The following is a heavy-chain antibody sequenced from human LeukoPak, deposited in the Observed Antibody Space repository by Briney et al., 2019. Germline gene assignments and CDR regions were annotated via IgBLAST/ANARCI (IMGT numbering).Heavy chain of an antibody. CDR1: GGSISSGSYY. D-gene: IGHD3-3*01. V-gene: IGHV4-61*02. CDR2: IYTSGST. J-gene: IGHJ4*02. Sequence: SQTLSLTCTVSGGSISSGSYYWRWIRQPAGKGLEWIGRIYTSGSTNYNPSRKSRVTISVDTSKNQFSLYLSSVTAADTALYYCARAKYYDFSSGYMTYYFDSWGQGALVTVSS. CDR3: ARAKYYDFSSGYMTYYFDS.